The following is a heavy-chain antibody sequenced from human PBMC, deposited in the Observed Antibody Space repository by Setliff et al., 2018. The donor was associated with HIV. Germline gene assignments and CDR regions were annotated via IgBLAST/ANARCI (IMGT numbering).Heavy chain of an antibody. V-gene: IGHV4-34*01. Sequence: SETLSLTCAVYGQSISGYYWSWIRQTPGKGLEWIGEINHGGDTNYNPSPKSRVTISVGSSYNHFSLKLSSVTAADTGVYYCASRRGIEFYFDIWGQGTPVTVSS. CDR3: ASRRGIEFYFDI. CDR2: INHGGDT. CDR1: GQSISGYY. D-gene: IGHD3-10*01. J-gene: IGHJ4*02.